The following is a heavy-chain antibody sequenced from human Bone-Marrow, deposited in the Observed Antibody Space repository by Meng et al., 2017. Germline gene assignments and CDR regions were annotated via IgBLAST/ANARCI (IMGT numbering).Heavy chain of an antibody. Sequence: EVHLVESGGDLVKPGGSLRLSCAASGFYFSNAWMSWVRQAPGKGLEWVGRNKSNTDGGTAEYVAPVTGRFTISRDDSKSTLYLQMSGLRIDDTGVYYCTWDDKAVSDYWGQGTLVTVSS. CDR3: TWDDKAVSDY. D-gene: IGHD3-9*01. J-gene: IGHJ4*02. V-gene: IGHV3-15*01. CDR1: GFYFSNAW. CDR2: NKSNTDGGTA.